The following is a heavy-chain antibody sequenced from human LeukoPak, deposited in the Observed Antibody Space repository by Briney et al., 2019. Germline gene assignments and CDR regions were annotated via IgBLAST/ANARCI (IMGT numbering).Heavy chain of an antibody. CDR2: ISAYNGNT. Sequence: ASVKVSCKASGYTFTDFYMNWVRQAPGQGLEWMGWISAYNGNTNYAQKLQGRVTMTTDTSTSTAYMELRSLRSDDTAVYYCAREWELLGYFDYWGQGTLVTVSS. CDR3: AREWELLGYFDY. V-gene: IGHV1-18*04. J-gene: IGHJ4*02. CDR1: GYTFTDFY. D-gene: IGHD1-26*01.